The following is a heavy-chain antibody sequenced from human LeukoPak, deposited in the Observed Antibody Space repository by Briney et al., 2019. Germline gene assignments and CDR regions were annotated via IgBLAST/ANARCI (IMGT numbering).Heavy chain of an antibody. CDR3: ARVMAGYSYMDV. V-gene: IGHV3-21*01. Sequence: GGSLRLSCAASGFTFSRYALNWVRQAPGKGLEWVSSISTTSSSSYIHYADSMKGRFTISRDNAKSSLYLQMNSLRAEDTAVYYCARVMAGYSYMDVWGKGTTVTVSS. J-gene: IGHJ6*03. D-gene: IGHD3-10*01. CDR2: ISTTSSSSYI. CDR1: GFTFSRYA.